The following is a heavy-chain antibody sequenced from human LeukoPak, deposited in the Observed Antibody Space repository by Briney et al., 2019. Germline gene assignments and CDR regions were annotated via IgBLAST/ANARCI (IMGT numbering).Heavy chain of an antibody. D-gene: IGHD3-16*01. J-gene: IGHJ4*02. CDR3: AKDYAVGSIDY. CDR1: GFTFSGFA. Sequence: PGGSLRLSCAASGFTFSGFAMSWIRQAPGKGLEWVSSISRSGESTFYAVSVRGRFTISRDNSKNTVSLQMESLRAEDTALYYCAKDYAVGSIDYWGQGTLVTVSS. CDR2: ISRSGEST. V-gene: IGHV3-23*01.